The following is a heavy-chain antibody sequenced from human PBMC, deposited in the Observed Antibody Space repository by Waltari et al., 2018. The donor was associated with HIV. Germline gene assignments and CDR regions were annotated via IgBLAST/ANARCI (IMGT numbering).Heavy chain of an antibody. J-gene: IGHJ6*02. V-gene: IGHV1-2*02. CDR2: SKPSRGGA. CDR3: ARESPFWVPHYYYGMDV. D-gene: IGHD3-3*01. CDR1: GYTFTGYY. Sequence: QVQLVQSGAEAKKPGASVQVSCKASGYTFTGYYMTWVRQAPGQGLEWMGWSKPSRGGADYTRKVEGRVSLTRDTSRSTAYMELSRLKSDDTAVYYCARESPFWVPHYYYGMDVWGQGTTVTVSS.